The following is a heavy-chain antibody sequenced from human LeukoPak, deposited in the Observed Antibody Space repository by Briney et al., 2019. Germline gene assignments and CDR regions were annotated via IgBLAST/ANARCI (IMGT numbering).Heavy chain of an antibody. J-gene: IGHJ4*02. Sequence: PSETLSLTCAVSGVSISSSNWWNWVRQPPGKGLEWIGEIYHSGSTNYNPSLKSRVTISVDKSKNQFSLKLSSVTAADTAVYYCARERREQLLPPYTRSLTYFDYWGQGTLVTVSS. V-gene: IGHV4-4*02. CDR3: ARERREQLLPPYTRSLTYFDY. D-gene: IGHD2-15*01. CDR2: IYHSGST. CDR1: GVSISSSNW.